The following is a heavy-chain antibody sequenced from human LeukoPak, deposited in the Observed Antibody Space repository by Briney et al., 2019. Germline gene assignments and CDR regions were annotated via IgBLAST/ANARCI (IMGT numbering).Heavy chain of an antibody. D-gene: IGHD5-24*01. CDR2: IIPIFGTA. CDR3: ARGSDGYNFDFDY. V-gene: IGHV1-69*05. Sequence: ASVKVSCKASAGTFSSYAISWVRQAPGQGLEGLGGIIPIFGTANYAQKFQGRVTITTDESTSTAYMELSSLRSEDTAVYYCARGSDGYNFDFDYWGQGTLVTVSS. CDR1: AGTFSSYA. J-gene: IGHJ4*02.